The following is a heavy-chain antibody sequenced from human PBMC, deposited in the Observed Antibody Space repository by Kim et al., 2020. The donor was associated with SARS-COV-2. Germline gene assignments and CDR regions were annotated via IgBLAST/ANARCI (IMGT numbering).Heavy chain of an antibody. D-gene: IGHD2-21*01. J-gene: IGHJ3*02. CDR2: ISSSSSYI. Sequence: GGSLRLSCAASGFTFSSYSMNWVRQAPGKGLEWVSSISSSSSYIYYADSVKGRFTISRDNAKNSLYLQMNSLRAEDTAVYYCARVKAIQVDAFDIWGQGTMVTVSS. CDR3: ARVKAIQVDAFDI. V-gene: IGHV3-21*01. CDR1: GFTFSSYS.